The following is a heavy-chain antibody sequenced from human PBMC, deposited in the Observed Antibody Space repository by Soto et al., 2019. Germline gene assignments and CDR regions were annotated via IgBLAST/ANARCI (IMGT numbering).Heavy chain of an antibody. D-gene: IGHD6-13*01. Sequence: QVQLVESGGVVVQPGRSLRLSCAASGFTFSSYGMHWVRQAPGKGLEWVAVIWYDGSNKYYADSVKGRFTISRDNSKNTLYLQMNSLRAEDTAVYYCAREDVGSSSHGSFDYWGQGTLVTVSS. CDR1: GFTFSSYG. V-gene: IGHV3-33*01. J-gene: IGHJ4*02. CDR3: AREDVGSSSHGSFDY. CDR2: IWYDGSNK.